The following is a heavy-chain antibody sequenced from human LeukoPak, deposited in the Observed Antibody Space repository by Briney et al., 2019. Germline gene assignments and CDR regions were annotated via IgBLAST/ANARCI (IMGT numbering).Heavy chain of an antibody. CDR3: AKDGPGDYGDYVMVPTPVSWSLDY. Sequence: EGSLRLSCTASGFTFGDYAMSWFRQAPGKGLEWVSYIRSSSTTIYYADSVKGRFTISRDNSKNTLYLQMNSLRAEDTAVYYCAKDGPGDYGDYVMVPTPVSWSLDYWGQGTLVTVSS. J-gene: IGHJ4*02. CDR1: GFTFGDYA. D-gene: IGHD4-17*01. V-gene: IGHV3-48*01. CDR2: IRSSSTTI.